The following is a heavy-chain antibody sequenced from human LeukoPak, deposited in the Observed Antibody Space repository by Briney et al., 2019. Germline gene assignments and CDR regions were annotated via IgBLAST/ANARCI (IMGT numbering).Heavy chain of an antibody. Sequence: GGSLRLSYAASGFTFSSYSMNWVRQAPGKGLEWVSSISSGSTYIYYADSVKGRFTISRDNAKNSLYLQMNSLRAEDTAVYYCARDPYNGYYGDDYYYYMDVWGKGTTVTISS. D-gene: IGHD4-17*01. CDR2: ISSGSTYI. CDR1: GFTFSSYS. V-gene: IGHV3-21*01. J-gene: IGHJ6*03. CDR3: ARDPYNGYYGDDYYYYMDV.